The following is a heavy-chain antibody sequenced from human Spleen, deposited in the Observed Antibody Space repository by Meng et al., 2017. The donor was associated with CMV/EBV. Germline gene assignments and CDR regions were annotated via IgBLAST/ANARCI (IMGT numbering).Heavy chain of an antibody. D-gene: IGHD3-3*01. CDR3: ATNTWSGYFTY. CDR1: GFNFDDNG. CDR2: INWNGDSS. V-gene: IGHV3-20*04. Sequence: GGPLRLSCAASGFNFDDNGMSWVRQAPGKGLEWVSGINWNGDSSGYADSVRGRFTISRDNAKNSLYLQMNSLRAEDTAVYYCATNTWSGYFTYWGQGALVTVSS. J-gene: IGHJ4*02.